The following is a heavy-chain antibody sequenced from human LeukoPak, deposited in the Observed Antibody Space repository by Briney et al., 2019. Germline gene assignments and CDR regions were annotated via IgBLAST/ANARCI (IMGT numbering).Heavy chain of an antibody. V-gene: IGHV1-69*13. CDR1: GGTFSSYA. D-gene: IGHD2-15*01. J-gene: IGHJ6*02. CDR3: AREDRYSDYYYGMDV. Sequence: SVKVSCTASGGTFSSYAISWVRQAPGQGLEWMGGIIPIFGTANYAQKFQGRVTITADESTSTAYMELSSLRSEDTAVYYCAREDRYSDYYYGMDVWGQGTTVTVSS. CDR2: IIPIFGTA.